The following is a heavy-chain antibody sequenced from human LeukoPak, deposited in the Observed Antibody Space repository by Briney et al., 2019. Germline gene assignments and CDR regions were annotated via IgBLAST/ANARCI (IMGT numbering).Heavy chain of an antibody. CDR3: AKGAGGGSCYDY. Sequence: PGGSLRLSCAASGFTFSNYAMGWVRQAPGKGLEWVSTIRDSGAYGFYADSVKGRFTISRDNSNNLVYLQMNNLRAEDTAVYYCAKGAGGGSCYDYWGQGTLVTVSS. D-gene: IGHD2-15*01. CDR1: GFTFSNYA. CDR2: IRDSGAYG. V-gene: IGHV3-23*01. J-gene: IGHJ4*02.